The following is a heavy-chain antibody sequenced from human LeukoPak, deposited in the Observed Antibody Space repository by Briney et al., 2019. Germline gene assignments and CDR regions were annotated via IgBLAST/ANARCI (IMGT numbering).Heavy chain of an antibody. CDR1: GFTFSSYS. D-gene: IGHD3-10*01. CDR2: ISSSSSYI. V-gene: IGHV3-21*01. J-gene: IGHJ6*02. Sequence: PGGSLRLSCAASGFTFSSYSMNWVRQAPGKGLEWVSSISSSSSYIYYADSVKGRFTISRDNARNSLYLQMNSLRAEDTAVYYCARAGPEGIYYYGMDVWGQGTTVTVSS. CDR3: ARAGPEGIYYYGMDV.